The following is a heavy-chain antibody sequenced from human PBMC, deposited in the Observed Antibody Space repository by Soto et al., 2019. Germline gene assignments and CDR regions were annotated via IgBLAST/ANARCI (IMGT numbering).Heavy chain of an antibody. CDR2: IIPFFGRA. Sequence: QVQLVQSGAEVKKTGSSVKVSCKTSGGTFSTFGISWVRQAPGQGLEWMGGIIPFFGRAEYSQKFEDRITITADESTNTVYMDLRNLTSEDTAIYYCSRTAPMDAGDKYYYDFWGQGALVTVSS. CDR1: GGTFSTFG. CDR3: SRTAPMDAGDKYYYDF. V-gene: IGHV1-69*01. D-gene: IGHD3-16*01. J-gene: IGHJ4*02.